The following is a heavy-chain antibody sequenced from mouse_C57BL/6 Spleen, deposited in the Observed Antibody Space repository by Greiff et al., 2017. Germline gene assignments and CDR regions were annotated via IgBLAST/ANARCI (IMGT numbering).Heavy chain of an antibody. J-gene: IGHJ1*03. V-gene: IGHV1-52*01. D-gene: IGHD1-1*01. CDR3: ARDTTVVATYWYFDV. CDR1: GYTFTSYW. Sequence: QVQLQQPGAELVRPGSSVKLSCKASGYTFTSYWMHWVKQRPIQGLEWIGNIDPSDSETHYNQKFKDKATLTVDKSSSTDYMQRSSLTSEDSAVYYCARDTTVVATYWYFDVWGTGTTVTVSS. CDR2: IDPSDSET.